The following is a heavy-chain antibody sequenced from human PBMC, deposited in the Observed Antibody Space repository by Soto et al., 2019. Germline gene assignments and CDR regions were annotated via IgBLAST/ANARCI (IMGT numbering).Heavy chain of an antibody. CDR3: ARGDTSGYNWFDP. J-gene: IGHJ5*02. V-gene: IGHV4-61*01. Sequence: QVQLQESGPGLVKPSETLSLTCTISGGSVTSGTYYWSWIRQPPGKGLEWIGYIYYSGSTHYNPPRTGRVAISLGTSQNQFSLKLSSVTAADTAVYYCARGDTSGYNWFDPWGQGTLVTVSS. CDR1: GGSVTSGTYY. D-gene: IGHD3-22*01. CDR2: IYYSGST.